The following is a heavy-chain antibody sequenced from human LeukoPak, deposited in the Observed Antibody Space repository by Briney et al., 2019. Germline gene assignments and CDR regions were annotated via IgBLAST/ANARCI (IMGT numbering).Heavy chain of an antibody. V-gene: IGHV4-38-2*01. CDR3: ARHPIEMATITCVDY. Sequence: ASETLSLTCAVSGYFISSGYYWGWIRQPPGKGLEWIGSIYHSGSTYYNPSLKSRVTISVDTSKYQFSLKLGSVTAADTAVYYCARHPIEMATITCVDYWGQGTLVTVSS. D-gene: IGHD5-24*01. CDR2: IYHSGST. CDR1: GYFISSGYY. J-gene: IGHJ4*02.